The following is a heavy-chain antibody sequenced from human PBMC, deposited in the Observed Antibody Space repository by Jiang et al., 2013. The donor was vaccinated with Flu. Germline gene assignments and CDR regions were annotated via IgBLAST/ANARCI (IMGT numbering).Heavy chain of an antibody. D-gene: IGHD1-20*01. CDR3: ARDLNWNYLDY. J-gene: IGHJ4*02. CDR2: IYHSGST. CDR1: SYSISSGYY. Sequence: PGLVKPSETLSLTCTVSSYSISSGYYWGWIRQPPGKGLEWIGAIYHSGSTYYNPSLRSRVTISVDTSKNQFSLKLTSVTAADTAIYYCARDLNWNYLDYWGQGTLVTVSS. V-gene: IGHV4-38-2*02.